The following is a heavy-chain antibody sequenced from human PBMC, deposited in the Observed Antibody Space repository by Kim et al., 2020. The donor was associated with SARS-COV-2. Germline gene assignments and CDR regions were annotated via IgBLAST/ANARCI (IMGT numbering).Heavy chain of an antibody. CDR2: ISSSSSYI. V-gene: IGHV3-21*01. J-gene: IGHJ4*02. CDR3: ARDLVLRYFDWLNPRAPFDY. Sequence: GGSLRLSCAASGFTFSSYSMNWVRQAPGKGLEWVSSISSSSSYIYYADSVKGRFTISRDNAKNSLYLQMNSLRAEDTAVYYCARDLVLRYFDWLNPRAPFDYWGQGTLVTVSS. D-gene: IGHD3-9*01. CDR1: GFTFSSYS.